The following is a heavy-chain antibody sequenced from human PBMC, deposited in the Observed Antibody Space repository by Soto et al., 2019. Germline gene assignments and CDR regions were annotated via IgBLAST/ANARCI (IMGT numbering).Heavy chain of an antibody. V-gene: IGHV3-30-3*01. CDR2: ISYDGSNK. CDR3: ARVVVVAATSLHDY. J-gene: IGHJ4*02. CDR1: GFTFSSYA. D-gene: IGHD2-15*01. Sequence: QVQLVESGGGVVQPGRSLRLSCAASGFTFSSYAMHWVRQAPGKGLEWVAVISYDGSNKYYADSVKGRFTISRDNSKITLYLQMNSLRAEDTAVYYCARVVVVAATSLHDYWGQGTLVTVSS.